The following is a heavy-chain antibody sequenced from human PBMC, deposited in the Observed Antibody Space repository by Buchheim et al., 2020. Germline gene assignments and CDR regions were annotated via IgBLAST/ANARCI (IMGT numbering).Heavy chain of an antibody. CDR3: ARDSSGYYSVAHFDY. CDR2: INHSGST. Sequence: QVQLQQWGAGLLKPSETLSLTCAVYGGSFSGYYWSWIRQPPGKWLEWIGEINHSGSTNYNPSLKSRVTISVDTSKNQFSLKLSSVTAADTAVYYCARDSSGYYSVAHFDYWGQGTL. V-gene: IGHV4-34*01. J-gene: IGHJ4*02. CDR1: GGSFSGYY. D-gene: IGHD3-22*01.